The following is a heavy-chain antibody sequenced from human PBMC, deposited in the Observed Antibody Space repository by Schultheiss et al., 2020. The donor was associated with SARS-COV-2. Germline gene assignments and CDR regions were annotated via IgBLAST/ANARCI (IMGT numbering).Heavy chain of an antibody. V-gene: IGHV4-34*01. D-gene: IGHD2-21*02. CDR3: AREPYCGGDCYSGWFDP. J-gene: IGHJ5*02. CDR2: INHSGRT. Sequence: SQTLSLTCAVYSGSFSGYYWSWIRQPPGKGLEWIGEINHSGRTNYNPSLKSRVSISIDTSKNQFSLKLNSVTPADTAVYYCAREPYCGGDCYSGWFDPWGQGTLVTVSS. CDR1: SGSFSGYY.